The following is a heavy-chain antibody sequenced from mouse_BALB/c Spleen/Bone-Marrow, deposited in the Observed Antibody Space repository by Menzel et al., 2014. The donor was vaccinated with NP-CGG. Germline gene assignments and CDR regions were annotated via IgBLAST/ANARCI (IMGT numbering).Heavy chain of an antibody. CDR2: ILPGSGST. Sequence: QVQLQQSGAELMKPGASVKISCKATGYTFSSYWIEWVKQRPGHGLEWIGEILPGSGSTNYNEKFKGKATFTADTSSXTAYRQLRSLSSEDSAVYSWAWGGGRGGYWYFDVWGAGTTVTVSS. J-gene: IGHJ1*01. D-gene: IGHD3-3*01. V-gene: IGHV1-9*01. CDR1: GYTFSSYW. CDR3: AWGGGRGGYWYFDV.